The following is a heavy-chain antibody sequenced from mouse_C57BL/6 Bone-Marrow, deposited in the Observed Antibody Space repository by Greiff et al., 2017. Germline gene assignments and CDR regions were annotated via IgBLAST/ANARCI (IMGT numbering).Heavy chain of an antibody. Sequence: VQLQESGPELVKPGASVKISCKASGYTFTDYYINWVKQRPGQGLAWIGYIHPSRGYTMYNQKSKDKATLTADKSSSPAYMQLSSLTYEDSAVYYCARRSGYFNFDYWGQGTTLTVSS. D-gene: IGHD2-3*01. V-gene: IGHV1-7*01. J-gene: IGHJ2*01. CDR2: IHPSRGYT. CDR3: ARRSGYFNFDY. CDR1: GYTFTDYY.